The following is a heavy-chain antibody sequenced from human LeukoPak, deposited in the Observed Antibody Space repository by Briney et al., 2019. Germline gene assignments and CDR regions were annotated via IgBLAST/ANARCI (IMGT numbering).Heavy chain of an antibody. V-gene: IGHV3-23*01. Sequence: GGSLRLSCAASGFTVSGNYISWLRQAPGKGLEWVSAISGSGGSTYYADSVKGRFTISRDNSKNTLYLQMNSLRAEDTAVYYCAKTYVHYYDSSGYFFDYWGQGTLVTVSS. CDR1: GFTVSGNY. CDR2: ISGSGGST. CDR3: AKTYVHYYDSSGYFFDY. J-gene: IGHJ4*02. D-gene: IGHD3-22*01.